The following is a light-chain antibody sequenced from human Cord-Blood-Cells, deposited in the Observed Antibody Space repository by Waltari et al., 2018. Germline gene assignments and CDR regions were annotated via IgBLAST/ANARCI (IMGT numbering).Light chain of an antibody. V-gene: IGKV1-39*01. CDR1: QSISSY. CDR3: QQSYSTVWT. CDR2: AAS. J-gene: IGKJ1*01. Sequence: DIQMIQSPSSLSASVGDRVTITCRASQSISSYLNWYQQKPGKAPKLLIYAASSLQSGVPSRFSGSGSGTDFTLTISSLQPEDFATYYCQQSYSTVWT.